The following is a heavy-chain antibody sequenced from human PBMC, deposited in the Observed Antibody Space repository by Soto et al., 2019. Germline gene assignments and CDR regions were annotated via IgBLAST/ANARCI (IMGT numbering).Heavy chain of an antibody. Sequence: QVQLVQSGAEVKKPGSSVRVSCKASGGTLNSYTISWVRQAPGQGLEWMGGIIPVFGTTDYAQKFQGRVTITADQSTGTASLDLFSLRSDATAIYYCSISNSYGRGDFWGHGTLVNVSS. CDR3: SISNSYGRGDF. CDR1: GGTLNSYT. J-gene: IGHJ4*01. V-gene: IGHV1-69*01. CDR2: IIPVFGTT. D-gene: IGHD4-17*01.